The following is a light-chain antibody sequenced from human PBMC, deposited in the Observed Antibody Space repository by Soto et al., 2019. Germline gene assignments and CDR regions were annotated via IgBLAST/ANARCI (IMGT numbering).Light chain of an antibody. CDR3: QKYNSAPQT. CDR1: QGIIDY. J-gene: IGKJ1*01. CDR2: AAS. Sequence: DIQMTQSPSSLSASVGDRVTITCRASQGIIDYLAWYQQKPGKAPTLLIYAASTVASGVPSRFSGSGSGTEFTLTISSLQPEDVATYYCQKYNSAPQTFGPGTKVEIK. V-gene: IGKV1-27*01.